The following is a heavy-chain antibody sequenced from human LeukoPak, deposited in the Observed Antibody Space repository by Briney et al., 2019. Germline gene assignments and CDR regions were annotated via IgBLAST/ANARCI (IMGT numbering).Heavy chain of an antibody. Sequence: GGSLRLSCAASGFTFSSYSMNWVRQAPGKALEWVSSISSSSLYIYYADSVRGRFTISRDNAKSSLYLQMNSLRAEDTAVYYCASEQSGNYYRPFDSWGQGTLVTVSS. J-gene: IGHJ4*02. CDR3: ASEQSGNYYRPFDS. CDR2: ISSSSLYI. V-gene: IGHV3-21*01. D-gene: IGHD1-26*01. CDR1: GFTFSSYS.